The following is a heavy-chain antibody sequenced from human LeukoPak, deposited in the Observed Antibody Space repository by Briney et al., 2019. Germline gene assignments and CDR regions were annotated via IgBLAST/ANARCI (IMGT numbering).Heavy chain of an antibody. Sequence: SETLSLTCTVSGGSISSGSYYWSWIRQPPGKGLEWIGYIYYSGSTNYNPSLKSRVTISVDTSKNQFSLKLSSVTAADTAVYYCARTASLTGDPDYWGQGTLVTVSS. CDR1: GGSISSGSYY. D-gene: IGHD7-27*01. V-gene: IGHV4-61*01. CDR2: IYYSGST. CDR3: ARTASLTGDPDY. J-gene: IGHJ4*02.